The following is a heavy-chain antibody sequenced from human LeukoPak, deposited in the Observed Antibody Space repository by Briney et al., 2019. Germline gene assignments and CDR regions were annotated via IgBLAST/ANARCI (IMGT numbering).Heavy chain of an antibody. CDR3: AKSISGYDDAFDI. V-gene: IGHV3-23*01. CDR2: ISESGRLT. Sequence: GGSLTLSCVASGFTYSSYPVSWLRQARGKGVECVASISESGRLTYYADPEKSRLTISRDNSKNTLYLQMNSLRAEYTAVYHCAKSISGYDDAFDIWGQGTMVTVSS. J-gene: IGHJ3*02. CDR1: GFTYSSYP. D-gene: IGHD5-12*01.